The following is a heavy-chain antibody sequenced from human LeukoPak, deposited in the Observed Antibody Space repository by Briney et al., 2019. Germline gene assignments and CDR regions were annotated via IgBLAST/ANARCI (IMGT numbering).Heavy chain of an antibody. CDR2: IYYSGST. V-gene: IGHV4-59*02. CDR3: ARGPYYFDN. CDR1: GGSVSSYY. J-gene: IGHJ4*02. Sequence: SETLSLTCIVSGGSVSSYYWSWIRRPPGRGLEWIGYIYYSGSTNFNPSLKSRVTVSVDTSKNQFSLQLSSVTAADTAVYYCARGPYYFDNWGQGTLVTVSS.